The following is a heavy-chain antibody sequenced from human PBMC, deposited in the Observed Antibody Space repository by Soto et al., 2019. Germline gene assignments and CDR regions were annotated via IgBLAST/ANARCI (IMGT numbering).Heavy chain of an antibody. J-gene: IGHJ5*02. V-gene: IGHV4-39*01. CDR3: ARHKHNGGLPHWFDP. Sequence: SETLSLTCTVSGGSISSSSYYWGWLRQPPGKGLEWIGSIYYSGSTYYNPSLKSRVTISVDTSKNQFSLKLSSVTAADTAVYYCARHKHNGGLPHWFDPWGQGTLVTVSS. CDR1: GGSISSSSYY. CDR2: IYYSGST. D-gene: IGHD4-17*01.